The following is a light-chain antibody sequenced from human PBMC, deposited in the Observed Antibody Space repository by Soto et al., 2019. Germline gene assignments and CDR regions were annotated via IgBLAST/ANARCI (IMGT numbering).Light chain of an antibody. CDR3: QQSYSTPIT. Sequence: DIHVTQSLSSESASLGERVSITCXASQSISSYLNWYQQKPGKAPKLLIYAASSLQSGVPSRFSGSGSGTDFTLTISSLQPEDFATYYCQQSYSTPITFGQGTRLEIK. CDR1: QSISSY. J-gene: IGKJ5*01. V-gene: IGKV1-39*01. CDR2: AAS.